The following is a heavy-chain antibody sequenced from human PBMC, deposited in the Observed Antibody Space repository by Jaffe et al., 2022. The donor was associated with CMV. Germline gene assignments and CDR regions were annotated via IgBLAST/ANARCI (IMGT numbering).Heavy chain of an antibody. CDR3: ARGSGYSYGYYRGGEYGMDV. Sequence: QVQLQQWGAGLLKPSETLSLTCAVYGGSFSGYYWSWIRQPPGKGLEWIGEINHSGSTNYNPSLKSRVTISVDTSKNQFSLKLSSVTAADTAVYYCARGSGYSYGYYRGGEYGMDVWGQGTTVTVSS. V-gene: IGHV4-34*01. CDR2: INHSGST. CDR1: GGSFSGYY. D-gene: IGHD5-18*01. J-gene: IGHJ6*02.